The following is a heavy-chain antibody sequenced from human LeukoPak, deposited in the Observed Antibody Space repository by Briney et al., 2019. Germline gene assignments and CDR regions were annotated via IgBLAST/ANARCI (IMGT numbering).Heavy chain of an antibody. CDR1: GFTFSSYW. D-gene: IGHD3-22*01. V-gene: IGHV3-74*01. Sequence: GGSLRLSCVASGFTFSSYWMHWVRQDPRKGLMWVSRISGDGRNINYADSVRGRFTISRDNAKNTLYLQMNTLRVEDTAVYYCASSYYDSSGYSDYWGQGTLVTVSS. CDR2: ISGDGRNI. J-gene: IGHJ4*02. CDR3: ASSYYDSSGYSDY.